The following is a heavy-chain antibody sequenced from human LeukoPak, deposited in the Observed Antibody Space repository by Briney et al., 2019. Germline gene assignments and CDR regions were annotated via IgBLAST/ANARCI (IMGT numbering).Heavy chain of an antibody. V-gene: IGHV3-30*03. D-gene: IGHD3-10*01. Sequence: GKSLRLSCAASGFTFSSYGMHWVRQAPGKGLEWVAVISYDGSNKYYADSVKGRFTISRDNSKNTLYLQMNSLRAEDTAVYYCGVLLWFGELSPLGGWGQGTLVTVSS. CDR3: GVLLWFGELSPLGG. J-gene: IGHJ4*02. CDR1: GFTFSSYG. CDR2: ISYDGSNK.